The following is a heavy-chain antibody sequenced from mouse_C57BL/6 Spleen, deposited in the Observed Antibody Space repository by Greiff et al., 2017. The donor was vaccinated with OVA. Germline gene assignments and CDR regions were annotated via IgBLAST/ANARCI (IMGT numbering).Heavy chain of an antibody. D-gene: IGHD2-3*01. CDR2: ISSGSSTI. V-gene: IGHV5-17*01. Sequence: EVQLQESGGGLVKPGGSLKLSCAASGFTFSDYGMHWVRQAPEKGLEWVAYISSGSSTIYYADTVKGRFTISRDNAKNTLFLQMTSLRSEDTAMYYCARASYDGYFDYWGQGTTLTVSS. CDR1: GFTFSDYG. CDR3: ARASYDGYFDY. J-gene: IGHJ2*01.